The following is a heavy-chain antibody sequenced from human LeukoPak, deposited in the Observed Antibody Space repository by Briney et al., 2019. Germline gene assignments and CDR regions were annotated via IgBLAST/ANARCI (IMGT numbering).Heavy chain of an antibody. D-gene: IGHD5-12*01. V-gene: IGHV5-51*01. Sequence: GESLKISCKGSGYSFTSYWIGWVRQMPGKGLEWMGIIYPGDSDTRYSPSFQGQVTISADKSISTAYLQWSSLKASDTAKYYCARRGHSGYVLNAFDIWGQGTMVTVSS. J-gene: IGHJ3*02. CDR1: GYSFTSYW. CDR2: IYPGDSDT. CDR3: ARRGHSGYVLNAFDI.